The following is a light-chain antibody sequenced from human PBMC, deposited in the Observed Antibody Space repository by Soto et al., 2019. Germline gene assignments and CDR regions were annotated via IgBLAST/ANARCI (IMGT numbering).Light chain of an antibody. Sequence: VLISPSPLSVPFSLGHASSISCRSSQSLVYSGGNTYLNWFQQRPGQSPRRLIYKVSKRDSGVPDRFSGSGSGTDFTLKISRVEAEDVGVYYCLQTRHWPWTFGQGTKVDIK. J-gene: IGKJ1*01. CDR2: KVS. CDR3: LQTRHWPWT. V-gene: IGKV2-30*01. CDR1: QSLVYSGGNTY.